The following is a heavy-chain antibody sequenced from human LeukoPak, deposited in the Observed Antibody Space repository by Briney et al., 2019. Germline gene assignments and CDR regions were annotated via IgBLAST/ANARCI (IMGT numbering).Heavy chain of an antibody. CDR1: GYTFTSYD. CDR2: MNPNSGNT. V-gene: IGHV1-8*01. Sequence: GASVKVSCKASGYTFTSYDINWVRQATGQGLEWMGWMNPNSGNTGYAQKFQGRVTMTRNTSISTAYMELSSLRSEDTAVYYCARGRGDYDILTGYKGEYYFDYWGQGTLVTVSS. CDR3: ARGRGDYDILTGYKGEYYFDY. J-gene: IGHJ4*02. D-gene: IGHD3-9*01.